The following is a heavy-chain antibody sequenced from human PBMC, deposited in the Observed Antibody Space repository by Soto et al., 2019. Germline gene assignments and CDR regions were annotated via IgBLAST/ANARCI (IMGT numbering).Heavy chain of an antibody. CDR3: VAQARDGMDV. V-gene: IGHV3-30-3*01. J-gene: IGHJ6*02. CDR1: GFTFSSYA. CDR2: ISYDGSNK. Sequence: TGGSLRLSCAASGFTFSSYAMHWVRQAPGKGLEWVAVISYDGSNKYYADSVKGRFTISRDNSKNTLYLQMNSLRAEDTAVYYCVAQARDGMDVWGQGTTVTVSS.